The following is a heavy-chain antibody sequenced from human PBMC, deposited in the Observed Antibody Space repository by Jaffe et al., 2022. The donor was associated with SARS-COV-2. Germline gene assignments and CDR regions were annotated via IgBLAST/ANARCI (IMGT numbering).Heavy chain of an antibody. J-gene: IGHJ3*02. CDR3: ARDADYDSSGYYLDVGAFDI. Sequence: EVQLVESGGGLVKPGGSLRLSCAASGFTFSSYSMNWVRQAPGKGLEWVSSISSSSSYIYYADSVKGRFTISRDNAKNSLYLQMNSLRAEDTAVYYCARDADYDSSGYYLDVGAFDIWGQGTMVTVSS. V-gene: IGHV3-21*01. CDR1: GFTFSSYS. D-gene: IGHD3-22*01. CDR2: ISSSSSYI.